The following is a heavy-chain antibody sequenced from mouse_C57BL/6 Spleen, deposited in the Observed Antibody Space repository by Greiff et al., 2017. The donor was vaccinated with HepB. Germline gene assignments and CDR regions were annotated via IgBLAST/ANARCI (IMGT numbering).Heavy chain of an antibody. CDR3: ARRKYYGSSYDYYAMDY. V-gene: IGHV1-69*01. Sequence: VQLQQSGAELVMPGASVKLSCKASGYTFTSYWMHWVKQRPGQGLEWIGEIDPSDSYTNYNQKFKGKSTLTVDKSSSTAYMQLSSLTSEDSAVYYCARRKYYGSSYDYYAMDYWGQGTSVTVSS. J-gene: IGHJ4*01. CDR2: IDPSDSYT. CDR1: GYTFTSYW. D-gene: IGHD1-1*01.